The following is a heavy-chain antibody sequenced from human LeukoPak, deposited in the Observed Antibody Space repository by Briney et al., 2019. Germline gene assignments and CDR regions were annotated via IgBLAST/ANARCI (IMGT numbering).Heavy chain of an antibody. CDR2: ISAYNGNT. Sequence: GASVKVSCKXSGYTFTSYGISWVRQAPGQGLEWMGWISAYNGNTNYAQKLQGRVTMTTDTSTSTAYMELRSLRSDDTAVYYCARDWRRDGYKMGGYWGQGTLVTVSS. CDR1: GYTFTSYG. J-gene: IGHJ4*02. CDR3: ARDWRRDGYKMGGY. V-gene: IGHV1-18*01. D-gene: IGHD5-24*01.